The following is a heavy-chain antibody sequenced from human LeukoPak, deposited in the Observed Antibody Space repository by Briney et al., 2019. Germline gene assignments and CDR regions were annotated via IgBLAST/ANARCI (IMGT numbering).Heavy chain of an antibody. Sequence: TEALPLSCTVSGGSIRTNYWSWIRQPPGKGLEWIGYAHSSGHTRSSTSLKSRVTISIDMSNNHVSLRLTSVTAADTALYYCARDSYDYDSHFEDVFDSWGQGTMVTVSS. J-gene: IGHJ3*01. CDR2: AHSSGHT. D-gene: IGHD3-22*01. CDR3: ARDSYDYDSHFEDVFDS. CDR1: GGSIRTNY. V-gene: IGHV4-59*01.